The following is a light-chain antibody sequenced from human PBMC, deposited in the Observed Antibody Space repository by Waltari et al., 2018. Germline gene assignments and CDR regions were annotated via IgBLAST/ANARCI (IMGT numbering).Light chain of an antibody. V-gene: IGLV1-47*01. CDR2: RNE. CDR3: GAWDDSLSGHYV. CDR1: SSNIGSNH. Sequence: QSVLTQPPSASGTPGQRVTISCSGSSSNIGSNHVYWYQQLPGMAPTLLIYRNEQRPSGGPDRVSGSKSGSSASLAISGRRSEDEADYYCGAWDDSLSGHYVFGTGTKVTVL. J-gene: IGLJ1*01.